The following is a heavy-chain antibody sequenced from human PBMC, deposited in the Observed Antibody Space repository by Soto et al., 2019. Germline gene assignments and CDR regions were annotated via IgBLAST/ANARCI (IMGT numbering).Heavy chain of an antibody. CDR2: ISYSGST. V-gene: IGHV4-31*03. CDR1: GVSIGSLGYY. CDR3: ACTAYSNDAGVTASHFAY. Sequence: QVQLQESGPGLVKPSQTLSLICTVSGVSIGSLGYYWSWIRQHPGKGLVGIGYISYSGSTYYNPSLQSRVSISVDRSTTEFFLKLSSVTAADTAVYYCACTAYSNDAGVTASHFAYWGQGTLVNVSS. D-gene: IGHD2-21*02. J-gene: IGHJ4*02.